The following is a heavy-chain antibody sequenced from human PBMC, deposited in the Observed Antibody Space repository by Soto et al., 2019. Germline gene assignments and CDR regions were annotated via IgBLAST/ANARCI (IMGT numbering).Heavy chain of an antibody. Sequence: LSLTCSVSGDSISTVDYFWAWIRQPPGQALEYIGYIYKTTTTYYNPSFESRVAISLDTSKSQFSLNVTSVTAADTAVYFCARGRYCLTGRCFPNWFDSWGQGTLVTVSS. J-gene: IGHJ5*01. CDR3: ARGRYCLTGRCFPNWFDS. V-gene: IGHV4-30-4*01. D-gene: IGHD2-15*01. CDR1: GDSISTVDYF. CDR2: IYKTTTT.